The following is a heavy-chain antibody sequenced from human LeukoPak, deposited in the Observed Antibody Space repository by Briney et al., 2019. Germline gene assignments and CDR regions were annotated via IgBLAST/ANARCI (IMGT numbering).Heavy chain of an antibody. J-gene: IGHJ3*02. V-gene: IGHV1-69*05. CDR2: IIPIFGTA. CDR3: ARDEQLGVAFDI. CDR1: GGTFSSYA. Sequence: ASVKVSCKASGGTFSSYAISWVRQAPGQGLEWMGGIIPIFGTANYAQKFQGRVTITTDESTSTAYMELSSLRSEDTAVYYCARDEQLGVAFDIWGQGTMVTVSS. D-gene: IGHD6-6*01.